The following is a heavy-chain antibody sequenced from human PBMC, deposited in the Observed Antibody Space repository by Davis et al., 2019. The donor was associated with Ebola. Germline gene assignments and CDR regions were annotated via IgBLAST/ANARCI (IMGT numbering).Heavy chain of an antibody. CDR1: GFTFNNNG. V-gene: IGHV3-33*01. D-gene: IGHD4-11*01. CDR3: ASWWGDFDYSNYWDAFDI. Sequence: GESLKISCAASGFTFNNNGMHWVRQAPGKGLEWVAVTWYDGNNKYYSDSVKGRFTISRDNSKNTLYLQMNSLRAEDTAVYYCASWWGDFDYSNYWDAFDIWGQGTMVTVSS. J-gene: IGHJ3*02. CDR2: TWYDGNNK.